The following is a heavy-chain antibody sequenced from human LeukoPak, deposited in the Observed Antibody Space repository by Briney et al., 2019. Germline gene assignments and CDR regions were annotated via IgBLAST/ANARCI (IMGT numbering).Heavy chain of an antibody. V-gene: IGHV5-51*01. CDR2: IYPGDSDT. CDR1: GYSFTSYW. J-gene: IGHJ6*03. D-gene: IGHD6-6*01. Sequence: GESLKISCKGSGYSFTSYWIGWVRQMPGKGLEWMGIIYPGDSDTRYSPSFQGQVTISADKSISTAYLQWSSLKASDTAMYYCARHYSSSSPHYYYYYMDVRGKGTTVTVSS. CDR3: ARHYSSSSPHYYYYYMDV.